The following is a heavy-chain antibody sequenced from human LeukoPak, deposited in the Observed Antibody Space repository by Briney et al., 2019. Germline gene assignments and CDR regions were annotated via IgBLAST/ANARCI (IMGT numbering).Heavy chain of an antibody. V-gene: IGHV1-24*01. CDR2: FDPEDGET. Sequence: ASVNVSFKVSGYTLTELSMHWVRQAPGKGLEWMGGFDPEDGETIYAQKFQGRVTMTEDTSTDTAYMELSSLRSEDTAVYYCATVPLYDSSGYPDYWGQGTLVTVSS. D-gene: IGHD3-22*01. J-gene: IGHJ4*02. CDR3: ATVPLYDSSGYPDY. CDR1: GYTLTELS.